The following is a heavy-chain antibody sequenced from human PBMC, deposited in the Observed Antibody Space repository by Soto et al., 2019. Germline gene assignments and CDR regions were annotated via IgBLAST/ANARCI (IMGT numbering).Heavy chain of an antibody. D-gene: IGHD2-2*01. J-gene: IGHJ5*02. CDR3: ARAYQLAISWFDP. Sequence: QVQLQESGPGLVKPSQTLSLTCTVSGGSISSGGYYWSWIRQHPGKGLEWIGYIYYSGSTYYNPSLQSRVTISVDPSKNQFSLKLSSVTAADTAVYYCARAYQLAISWFDPWGQGTLVTVSS. V-gene: IGHV4-31*03. CDR1: GGSISSGGYY. CDR2: IYYSGST.